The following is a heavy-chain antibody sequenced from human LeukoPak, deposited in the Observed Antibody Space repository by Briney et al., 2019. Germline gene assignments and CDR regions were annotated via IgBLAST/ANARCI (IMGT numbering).Heavy chain of an antibody. Sequence: GGSLRLSCAASGFTFSNYAMHWVRQAPGKGLEWVAIISYDGSNKYYADSVKGRFTISRDNSKNTLYLQMNSLRAEDTAVYYCASAPYGDYSFDYWGQGTLVTVSS. J-gene: IGHJ4*02. CDR1: GFTFSNYA. V-gene: IGHV3-30-3*01. D-gene: IGHD4-17*01. CDR3: ASAPYGDYSFDY. CDR2: ISYDGSNK.